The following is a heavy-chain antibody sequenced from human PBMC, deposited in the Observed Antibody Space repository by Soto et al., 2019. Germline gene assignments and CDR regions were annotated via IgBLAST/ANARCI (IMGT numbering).Heavy chain of an antibody. J-gene: IGHJ4*02. CDR3: AHRILRTVFGLVTTTAIYFDF. Sequence: QITLNESGPTVVKPAETLTLTCTFSGFSLTTSGVGVGWIRQSPGKAPEWLALIYWDDDKRYSASLKSRITITKHTSQTQAVLTVASVDPADTATYYCAHRILRTVFGLVTTTAIYFDFWGQGTPVVVSS. D-gene: IGHD3-3*01. CDR1: GFSLTTSGVG. V-gene: IGHV2-5*02. CDR2: IYWDDDK.